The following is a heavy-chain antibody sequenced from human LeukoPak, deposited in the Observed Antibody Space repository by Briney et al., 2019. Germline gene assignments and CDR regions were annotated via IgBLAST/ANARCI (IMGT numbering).Heavy chain of an antibody. D-gene: IGHD3-3*01. CDR1: GGSFSGYY. Sequence: PSETLSLTCAVYGGSFSGYYWSWIRQPPGKGLEWIGEINHSGSTSYNPSLKSRVTISVDTSKNQFSLKLSSVTAADTAVYYCARGPGYDFWSGYYKRNYFDYWGQGTLVTVSS. CDR2: INHSGST. V-gene: IGHV4-34*01. J-gene: IGHJ4*02. CDR3: ARGPGYDFWSGYYKRNYFDY.